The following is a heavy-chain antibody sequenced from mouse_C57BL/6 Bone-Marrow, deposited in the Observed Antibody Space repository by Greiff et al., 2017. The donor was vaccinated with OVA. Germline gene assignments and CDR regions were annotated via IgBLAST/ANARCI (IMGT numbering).Heavy chain of an antibody. CDR1: GFSLTSYG. CDR3: AKSYIYYYGSSFYYYAMDY. J-gene: IGHJ4*01. D-gene: IGHD1-1*01. CDR2: IWRGGSP. V-gene: IGHV2-5*01. Sequence: QVQLQQSGPGLVQPSQSLSITCTVSGFSLTSYGVHWVRQSPGKGLEWLGVIWRGGSPDYNAAFMSRLSITKDNSKSQVFFKMNSLQADDTAIYCCAKSYIYYYGSSFYYYAMDYWGQGTSVTVSS.